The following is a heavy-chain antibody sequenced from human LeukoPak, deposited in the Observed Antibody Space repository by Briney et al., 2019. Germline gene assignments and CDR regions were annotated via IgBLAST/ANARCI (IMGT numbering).Heavy chain of an antibody. CDR1: GFTFDDYA. J-gene: IGHJ4*02. CDR3: ARDYFGSGVIDY. Sequence: PGGSLRLSCAASGFTFDDYAMHWVRQAPGKGLEWVSGISWNSGSVAYADSVKGRFTISRDNAKNSLSLQMNSLRAEDTAVYYCARDYFGSGVIDYRGQGTLVTVSS. D-gene: IGHD3-10*01. V-gene: IGHV3-9*01. CDR2: ISWNSGSV.